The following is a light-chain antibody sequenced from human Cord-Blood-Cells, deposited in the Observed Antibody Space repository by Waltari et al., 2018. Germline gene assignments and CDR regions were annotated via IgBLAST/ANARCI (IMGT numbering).Light chain of an antibody. CDR3: CSYAGSSNWV. J-gene: IGLJ3*02. V-gene: IGLV2-23*01. CDR1: SSEVGSYKL. Sequence: QSALTQPASVSGSPGQSITISCTGTSSEVGSYKLASWYQQHPGHAPKLMIYEGSKRPSGVSKRFSGSKSGNTASLTISGLQAEDEADYYCCSYAGSSNWVFGGGTKLTVL. CDR2: EGS.